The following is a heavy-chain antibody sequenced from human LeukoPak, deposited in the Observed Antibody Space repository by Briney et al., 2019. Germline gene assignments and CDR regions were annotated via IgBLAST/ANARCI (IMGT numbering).Heavy chain of an antibody. Sequence: GASVKVSCKASGYTFTGYYMHWVRQAPGQGPEWMGWINPNSGGTNYAQKFQGRVTMTRDTSISTAYMELSRLRSDDTAVYYCARPSITMVRGVRDFLDYWGQGTLVTVSS. D-gene: IGHD3-10*01. V-gene: IGHV1-2*02. CDR3: ARPSITMVRGVRDFLDY. J-gene: IGHJ4*02. CDR1: GYTFTGYY. CDR2: INPNSGGT.